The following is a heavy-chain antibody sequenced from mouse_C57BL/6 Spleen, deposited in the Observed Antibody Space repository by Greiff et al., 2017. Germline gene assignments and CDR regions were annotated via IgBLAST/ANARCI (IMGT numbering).Heavy chain of an antibody. D-gene: IGHD2-3*01. CDR2: IYWDDDK. CDR3: ARNGALDGYYPGAMDY. CDR1: GFSLSTSGMG. J-gene: IGHJ4*01. V-gene: IGHV8-12*01. Sequence: QVTLKVSGPGILQSSQTLSLTCSFSGFSLSTSGMGVSWIRQPSGKGLEWLAHIYWDDDKRYHPSLKSRLTISKDTSRNQVFLKITSVDTADTATYYCARNGALDGYYPGAMDYWGQGTSVTVSS.